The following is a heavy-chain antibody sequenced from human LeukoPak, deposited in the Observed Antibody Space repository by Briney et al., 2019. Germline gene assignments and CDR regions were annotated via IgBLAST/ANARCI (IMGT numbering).Heavy chain of an antibody. V-gene: IGHV4-38-2*02. Sequence: PSETLSLTCTVSDYSISSSYYWGWLRQPPGKGLEWFGIIYHSGSTYYNPSLKSRVTISVDTSKNQFSLKLSSVTAADTAVYYCARVSGRFTWYSDLWGRGTLVTVSS. CDR2: IYHSGST. J-gene: IGHJ2*01. CDR3: ARVSGRFTWYSDL. CDR1: DYSISSSYY.